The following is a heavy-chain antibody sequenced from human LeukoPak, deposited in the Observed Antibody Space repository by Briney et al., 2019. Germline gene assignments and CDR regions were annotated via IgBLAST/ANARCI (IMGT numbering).Heavy chain of an antibody. Sequence: SVKVSCKASGGTFSSYAISWVRQAPGRGLEWMGRIIPILGIANYAQKFQGRVTITADKSTSTAYMELSSLRSEDTAVYYCVSFRRSSSTLYYGMDVWGQGTTVTVSS. CDR3: VSFRRSSSTLYYGMDV. CDR1: GGTFSSYA. CDR2: IIPILGIA. V-gene: IGHV1-69*04. J-gene: IGHJ6*02. D-gene: IGHD2-2*01.